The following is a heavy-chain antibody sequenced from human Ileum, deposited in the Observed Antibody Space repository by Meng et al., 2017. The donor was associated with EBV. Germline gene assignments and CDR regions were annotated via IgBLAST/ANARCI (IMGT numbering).Heavy chain of an antibody. J-gene: IGHJ5*02. V-gene: IGHV7-4-1*02. Sequence: QVQLVQSLSELKKPGAAAKVSSKASGYIFTSDAINWVRQTPGHGLEWMGWINTNTGKPMYAQGFTGRFVFSLDNSINTAYLQINSLQSDDTAVYYCARGSNWFDRWGQGTLVTVSS. CDR2: INTNTGKP. CDR1: GYIFTSDA. CDR3: ARGSNWFDR.